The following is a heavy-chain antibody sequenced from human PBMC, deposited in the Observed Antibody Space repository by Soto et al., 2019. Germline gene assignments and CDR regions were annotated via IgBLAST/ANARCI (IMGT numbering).Heavy chain of an antibody. J-gene: IGHJ4*02. Sequence: WGSLRLSCATSGLTFSNYAMSWFRQSPGGGLEWVSSMSGSSSTTYYADSVKGRFTISRDRSKNTLYLQMSSLRAEDTALYYCAKNQERELPRVIDFWGQGTLVTSPQ. V-gene: IGHV3-23*01. CDR3: AKNQERELPRVIDF. CDR2: MSGSSSTT. D-gene: IGHD1-7*01. CDR1: GLTFSNYA.